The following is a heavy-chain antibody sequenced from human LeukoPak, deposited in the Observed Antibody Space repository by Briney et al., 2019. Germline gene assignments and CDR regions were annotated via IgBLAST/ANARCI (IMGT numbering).Heavy chain of an antibody. CDR3: ARSMFFDY. Sequence: SETLPLTCTVSGGSISTGEYYWNWIRQPPGKGLEWIGYIYNNESSYYNPSLKSRITISMDTSKNQFFLKLNSVTAADTAMYYCARSMFFDYWGQGTLVTVSS. CDR1: GGSISTGEYY. V-gene: IGHV4-30-4*01. CDR2: IYNNESS. D-gene: IGHD3-10*02. J-gene: IGHJ4*02.